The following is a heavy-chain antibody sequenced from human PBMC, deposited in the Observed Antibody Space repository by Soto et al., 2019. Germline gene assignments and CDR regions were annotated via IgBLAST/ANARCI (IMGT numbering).Heavy chain of an antibody. CDR3: ARSIRGPRRFNGMDV. Sequence: SGPTLVNPTETLTLTCTFSGFSLTSPGMCVSWIRQPPGKALEWLALIERDDDDKYYSTSLKTRLTISKDTRKKQVVLTMANMDPEDTGTYYCARSIRGPRRFNGMDVWGQGTTVTVSS. CDR1: GFSLTSPGMC. D-gene: IGHD1-20*01. CDR2: IERDDDDK. V-gene: IGHV2-70*13. J-gene: IGHJ6*02.